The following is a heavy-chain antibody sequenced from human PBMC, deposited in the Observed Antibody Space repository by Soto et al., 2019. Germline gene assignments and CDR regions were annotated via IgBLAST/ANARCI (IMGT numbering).Heavy chain of an antibody. V-gene: IGHV4-39*01. CDR2: IFYSGTT. Sequence: SETLSLTCTVSGGSISGSSYYWGWIRQPPGKGLEWIGNIFYSGTTYYNPSLKRRVTISVDTSKNQFSLKLRPVTAADTAVDYCESSESYVHSDDGGRGPLVTVPS. CDR1: GGSISGSSYY. D-gene: IGHD3-10*01. J-gene: IGHJ4*02. CDR3: ESSESYVHSDD.